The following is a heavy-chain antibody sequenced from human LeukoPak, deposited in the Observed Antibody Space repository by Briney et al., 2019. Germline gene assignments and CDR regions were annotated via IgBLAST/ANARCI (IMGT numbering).Heavy chain of an antibody. V-gene: IGHV1-24*01. J-gene: IGHJ4*02. CDR2: FDPEDGET. CDR1: GYTLTELS. CDR3: ATIGSGSYSLDY. Sequence: ASVKVSCKVSGYTLTELSMHWVRQAPGKGPEWMGGFDPEDGETIYAQKFQGRVTMTEDTSTDTAYMELSSLRSEDTAVYYCATIGSGSYSLDYWGQGTLVTVSS. D-gene: IGHD3-10*01.